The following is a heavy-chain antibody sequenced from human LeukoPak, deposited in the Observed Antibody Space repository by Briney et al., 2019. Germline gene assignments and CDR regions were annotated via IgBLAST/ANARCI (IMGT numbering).Heavy chain of an antibody. CDR2: MNPNSGNT. CDR3: ARNYDFWSGYYGYYYYMDV. CDR1: GYIFTSYD. Sequence: GASVKVSCKASGYIFTSYDINWVRQATGQGLEWMGWMNPNSGNTGYAQKFQGRVTMTRNTSISTAYMELSSLRSEDTAVYYCARNYDFWSGYYGYYYYMDVWGKGTTVTVSS. D-gene: IGHD3-3*01. J-gene: IGHJ6*03. V-gene: IGHV1-8*01.